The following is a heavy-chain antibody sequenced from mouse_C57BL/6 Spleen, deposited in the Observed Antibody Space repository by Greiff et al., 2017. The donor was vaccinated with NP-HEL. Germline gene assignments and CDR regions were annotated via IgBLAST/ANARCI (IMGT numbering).Heavy chain of an antibody. V-gene: IGHV5-4*01. CDR1: GFTFSSYA. CDR2: ISDGGSYT. Sequence: EVQLVESGGGLVKPGGSLKLSCAASGFTFSSYAMSWVRQTPEKRLEWVATISDGGSYTYYPDNVKGRFTISRDNAKNNLYLQMSHLKSEDTAMYYCARGAKLGQNFAYWGQGTLVTVSA. D-gene: IGHD4-1*01. CDR3: ARGAKLGQNFAY. J-gene: IGHJ3*01.